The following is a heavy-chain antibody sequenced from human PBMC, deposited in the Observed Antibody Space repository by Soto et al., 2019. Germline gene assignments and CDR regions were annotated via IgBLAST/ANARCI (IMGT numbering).Heavy chain of an antibody. J-gene: IGHJ3*02. CDR3: AREVYDFWSGYSNAFDI. D-gene: IGHD3-3*01. V-gene: IGHV3-21*01. CDR1: GFTFSSYS. CDR2: ISSSSSYI. Sequence: GGSLRLSCATSGFTFSSYSMNWVRQAPGKGLEWVSSISSSSSYIYYADSVKGRFTISRDNAKNSLYLQMNSLRAEDTAVYYCAREVYDFWSGYSNAFDIWGQGTMVTV.